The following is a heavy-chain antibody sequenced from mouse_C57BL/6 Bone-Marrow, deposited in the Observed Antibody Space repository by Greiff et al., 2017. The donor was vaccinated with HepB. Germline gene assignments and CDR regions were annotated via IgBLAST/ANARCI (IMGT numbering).Heavy chain of an antibody. V-gene: IGHV1-55*01. J-gene: IGHJ4*01. CDR3: AREDFDGYWDYAMDY. D-gene: IGHD2-3*01. CDR1: GYTFTSYW. Sequence: QVQLQQPGAELVKPGASVKMSCKASGYTFTSYWITWVKQRPGQGLEWIGDIYPGSGSTNYNEKFKSKATLTVDTSSSTAYMQLSSLTSEDSAVYYCAREDFDGYWDYAMDYWGQGTSVTVSS. CDR2: IYPGSGST.